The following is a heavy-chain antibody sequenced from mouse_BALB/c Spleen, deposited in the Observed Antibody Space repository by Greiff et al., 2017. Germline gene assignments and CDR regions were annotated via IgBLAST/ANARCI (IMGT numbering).Heavy chain of an antibody. D-gene: IGHD1-1*01. V-gene: IGHV14-1*02. CDR3: AATVVAPYAMDY. J-gene: IGHJ4*01. CDR2: IDPENGNT. Sequence: VQLQQSGAELVRPGALVKLSCKASGFNIKDYYMHWVKQRPEQGLEWIGWIDPENGNTIYDPKFQGKASITADTSSNTAYLQLSSLTSEDTAVYYCAATVVAPYAMDYWGQGTSVTVSS. CDR1: GFNIKDYY.